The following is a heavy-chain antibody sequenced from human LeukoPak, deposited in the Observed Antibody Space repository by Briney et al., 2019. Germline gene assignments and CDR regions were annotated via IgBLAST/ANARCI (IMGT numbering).Heavy chain of an antibody. CDR1: GGTFSSYA. Sequence: SVKVSCKASGGTFSSYAISLVRQAPGQGLEWMGRIIPIFGTANYAQKFQGRVTITTDESTSTAYMELSSLRSEDTAVYYCAREGAIVVVITTSYYFDYWGQGTLVTVSS. CDR2: IIPIFGTA. CDR3: AREGAIVVVITTSYYFDY. J-gene: IGHJ4*02. V-gene: IGHV1-69*05. D-gene: IGHD3-22*01.